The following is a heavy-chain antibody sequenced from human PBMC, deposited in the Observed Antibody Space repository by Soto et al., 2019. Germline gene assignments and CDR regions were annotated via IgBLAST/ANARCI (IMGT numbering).Heavy chain of an antibody. CDR2: INPNSGGT. Sequence: ASVKVSCKASGYTFTGYYLHWVRQAPGQGPEWMGWINPNSGGTKYVQKFQGRVTMTRDTSISTVYLELSRLRSDDTAVYYCARGWGIAAPGPNWFDPWGQGTLVTVSS. V-gene: IGHV1-2*02. D-gene: IGHD6-13*01. CDR1: GYTFTGYY. J-gene: IGHJ5*02. CDR3: ARGWGIAAPGPNWFDP.